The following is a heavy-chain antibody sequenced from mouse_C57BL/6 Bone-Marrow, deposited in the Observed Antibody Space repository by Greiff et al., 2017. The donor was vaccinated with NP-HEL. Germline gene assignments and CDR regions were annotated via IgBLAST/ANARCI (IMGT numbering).Heavy chain of an antibody. D-gene: IGHD2-2*01. CDR3: ARDFGRLPYYCDY. J-gene: IGHJ2*01. V-gene: IGHV3-6*01. CDR1: GYSITSGYY. CDR2: ISYDGSN. Sequence: EVKLMESGPGLVKPSQSLSLTCSVTGYSITSGYYWNWIRQFPGNKLEWMGYISYDGSNNYNPSLKNRISITRDTSKNQFFLKLNSVTTEDTATYYCARDFGRLPYYCDYWGQGTTLTVSS.